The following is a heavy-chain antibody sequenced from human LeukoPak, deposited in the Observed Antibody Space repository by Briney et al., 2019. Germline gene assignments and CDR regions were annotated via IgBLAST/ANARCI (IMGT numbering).Heavy chain of an antibody. Sequence: QPGGSLRLSCAGSGFTFSTYWMRWVRQAPGKGLEWVANIKQDGSEKYHVDTVKGRFTISRDNAKNSLYLQMNSLRAEDTAVYYCARDRNTDFWSGYYTNYFDYWGQGTLVTVSS. J-gene: IGHJ4*02. CDR1: GFTFSTYW. D-gene: IGHD3-3*01. V-gene: IGHV3-7*01. CDR3: ARDRNTDFWSGYYTNYFDY. CDR2: IKQDGSEK.